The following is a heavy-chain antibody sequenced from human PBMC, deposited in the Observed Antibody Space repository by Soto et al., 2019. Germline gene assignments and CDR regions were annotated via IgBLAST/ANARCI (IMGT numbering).Heavy chain of an antibody. CDR1: GGSISSYY. CDR3: ARAVATITNFDY. V-gene: IGHV4-59*01. J-gene: IGHJ4*02. D-gene: IGHD5-12*01. Sequence: SETLSLTCTVSGGSISSYYWSWIRQPPGKGLEWIGYIYYSGSTNYNPSLKSRVTISVDTSKNQFSLKLSSVTAADTAVYYCARAVATITNFDYWGQGTLVTVSS. CDR2: IYYSGST.